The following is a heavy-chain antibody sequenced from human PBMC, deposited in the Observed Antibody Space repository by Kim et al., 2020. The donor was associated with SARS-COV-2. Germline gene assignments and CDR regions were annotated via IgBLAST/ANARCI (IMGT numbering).Heavy chain of an antibody. V-gene: IGHV3-23*01. CDR2: ISGSGGST. CDR3: AKVADYYDSSGYYWEGYFQH. CDR1: GFTFSSYA. Sequence: GGSLRLSCAASGFTFSSYAMSWVRQAPGKGLEWVSAISGSGGSTYYADSVKGRFTISRDNSKNTLYLQMNSLRAEDTAVYYCAKVADYYDSSGYYWEGYFQHWGQGTLVTVSS. D-gene: IGHD3-22*01. J-gene: IGHJ1*01.